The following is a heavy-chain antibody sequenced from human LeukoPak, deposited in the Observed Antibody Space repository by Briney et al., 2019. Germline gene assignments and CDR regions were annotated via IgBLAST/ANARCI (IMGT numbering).Heavy chain of an antibody. Sequence: GGSLRLSCVASGFPFSSYWMTWVRQAPGKGLEWAANIKQDGSKKSYVDSVKGRFTISRDNAKNSLYLQMNGLGAEDTAIYYCTRVGYIDEGIDYWGQGTLVTVSS. CDR2: IKQDGSKK. V-gene: IGHV3-7*04. J-gene: IGHJ4*02. CDR3: TRVGYIDEGIDY. CDR1: GFPFSSYW. D-gene: IGHD5-24*01.